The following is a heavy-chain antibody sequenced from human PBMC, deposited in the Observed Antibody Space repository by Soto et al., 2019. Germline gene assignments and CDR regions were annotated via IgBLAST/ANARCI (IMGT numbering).Heavy chain of an antibody. CDR3: ARDGGFGELKY. J-gene: IGHJ4*02. Sequence: QVQLVQSGAELKKPGSSVQVSCKASGDTFSGYPSNWVRQAPGEGLEWMGRIIPVFGTTNDAQRLEGRVTFTADESTNTAYMELRGLLSEDTAVYYCARDGGFGELKYWGPGTLVTVSS. V-gene: IGHV1-69*18. CDR2: IIPVFGTT. D-gene: IGHD3-10*01. CDR1: GDTFSGYP.